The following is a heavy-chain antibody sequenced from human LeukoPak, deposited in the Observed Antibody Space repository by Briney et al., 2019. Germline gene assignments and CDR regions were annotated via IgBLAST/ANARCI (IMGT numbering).Heavy chain of an antibody. D-gene: IGHD2-8*01. V-gene: IGHV3-23*01. J-gene: IGHJ4*02. CDR3: GRRSPNYFDY. CDR1: EFTFSSYA. Sequence: ESGGSLRLSCAASEFTFSSYAMSWVRQAPGKGLEWVSTISSSGGSTSYADSVKGRFTVSRDNSKNTLYLQMNSLRAEDTAVYYRGRRSPNYFDYWGQGIQVTVSS. CDR2: ISSSGGST.